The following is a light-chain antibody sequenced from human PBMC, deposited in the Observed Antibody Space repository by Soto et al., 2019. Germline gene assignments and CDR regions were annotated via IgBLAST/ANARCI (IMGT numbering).Light chain of an antibody. J-gene: IGKJ2*01. CDR3: QQYDSDSST. Sequence: DIQMTQSPSTLSASVGDRVTITCRASQSINNWLAWYQQKPGKAPKLLIYEASSLLSGVPSRFSGRGSGTEFTLTISSLQPDDFADYYCQQYDSDSSTFGQGTKLDI. V-gene: IGKV1-5*03. CDR2: EAS. CDR1: QSINNW.